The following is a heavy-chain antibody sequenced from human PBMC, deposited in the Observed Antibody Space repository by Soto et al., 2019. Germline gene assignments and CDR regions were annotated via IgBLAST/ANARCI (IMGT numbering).Heavy chain of an antibody. CDR3: ARGRGLPMIAPSVDY. Sequence: PSETLSLTCTVSGGSISSGGYYWSWIRQHPGKGLEWIGYIYYSGSTYYNPSLKSRVTISVDTSKNQFSLKLSSVTAADTAVYYCARGRGLPMIAPSVDYWGQGTLVTVSS. CDR2: IYYSGST. CDR1: GGSISSGGYY. V-gene: IGHV4-31*03. D-gene: IGHD3-22*01. J-gene: IGHJ4*02.